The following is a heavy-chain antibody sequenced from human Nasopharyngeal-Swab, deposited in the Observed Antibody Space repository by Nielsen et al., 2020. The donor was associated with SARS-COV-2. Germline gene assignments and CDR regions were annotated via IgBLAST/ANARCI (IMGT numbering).Heavy chain of an antibody. J-gene: IGHJ4*02. CDR1: GGSISSGSYY. V-gene: IGHV4-61*02. CDR2: IYTSGST. D-gene: IGHD2-21*02. Sequence: LRLSCTVSGGSISSGSYYWSWIRQPAGKGLEWVGRIYTSGSTNYNPSLKSRVTISVDTYKNQFTLKLSSVTAADTAMYYCARAAAREIVVLTANDPFDYWGQGTLVTVSS. CDR3: ARAAAREIVVLTANDPFDY.